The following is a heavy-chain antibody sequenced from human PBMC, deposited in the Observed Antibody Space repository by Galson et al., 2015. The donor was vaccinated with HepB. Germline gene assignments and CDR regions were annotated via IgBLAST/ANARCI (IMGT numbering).Heavy chain of an antibody. Sequence: SVKVSCKASGGTFSSYAISWVRQAPGQGLEWMGGIIPIFGTANYAQKFQGRVTITADESTSTAYMELSSLRSEDTAVYYCARDYYGSGSYMGYYYYYGMDVWGQGTTVTVSS. J-gene: IGHJ6*02. CDR3: ARDYYGSGSYMGYYYYYGMDV. V-gene: IGHV1-69*13. CDR1: GGTFSSYA. D-gene: IGHD3-10*01. CDR2: IIPIFGTA.